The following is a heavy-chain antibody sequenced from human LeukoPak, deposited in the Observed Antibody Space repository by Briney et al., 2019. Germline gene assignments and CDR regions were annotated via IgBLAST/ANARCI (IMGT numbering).Heavy chain of an antibody. CDR1: GFTFSSYS. Sequence: GGSLRLSCASSGFTFSSYSMNWVRQAPGKGLEWVSAISGSGGSTYYADSVKGRFTISRDNSKNSLYLQMNSLRAEDTAVYYCARMRSYYTGFDYWGQGTLVTVSS. V-gene: IGHV3-23*01. D-gene: IGHD1-26*01. J-gene: IGHJ4*02. CDR2: ISGSGGST. CDR3: ARMRSYYTGFDY.